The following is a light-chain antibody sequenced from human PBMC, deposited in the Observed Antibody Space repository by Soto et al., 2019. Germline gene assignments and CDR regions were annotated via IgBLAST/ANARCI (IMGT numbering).Light chain of an antibody. J-gene: IGLJ2*01. CDR2: LNSDGSH. CDR1: SGHSNYA. CDR3: QTWGSGIVV. V-gene: IGLV4-69*01. Sequence: QPVLTQSPSASASLGASVKLTCTLSSGHSNYAIAWHQQQSEKGPRYLMKLNSDGSHSKGDGIPDRFSGSSSGAERYLTISSLQSEDEADFYCQTWGSGIVVFGGGTKHRP.